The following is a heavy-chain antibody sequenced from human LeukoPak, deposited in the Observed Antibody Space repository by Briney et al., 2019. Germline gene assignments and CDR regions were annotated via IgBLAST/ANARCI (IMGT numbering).Heavy chain of an antibody. D-gene: IGHD2-15*01. CDR1: GGSFSVYY. Sequence: SETLSLTCAVYGGSFSVYYWSWLRQPPGKGLEWIGEINHSGSTNYNPPLKSRVTISVDTSKNQFSLKLSSVTAADTAVYYCARYSRGVGAASDYWGQGTLVTVSS. V-gene: IGHV4-34*01. CDR2: INHSGST. CDR3: ARYSRGVGAASDY. J-gene: IGHJ4*02.